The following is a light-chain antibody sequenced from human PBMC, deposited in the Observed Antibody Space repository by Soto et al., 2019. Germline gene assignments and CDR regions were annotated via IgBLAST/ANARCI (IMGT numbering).Light chain of an antibody. V-gene: IGKV1-33*01. CDR3: QQYDNLLFT. J-gene: IGKJ3*01. CDR1: QDITNY. Sequence: DIQMTQSPSSLSASVGDRVTITCQASQDITNYLNWYQQKPGKAPKLLIYHASKLETGVPSRFSGSGSGTDFTFTISSLQPEDIATYYCQQYDNLLFTFGPGTKVDIK. CDR2: HAS.